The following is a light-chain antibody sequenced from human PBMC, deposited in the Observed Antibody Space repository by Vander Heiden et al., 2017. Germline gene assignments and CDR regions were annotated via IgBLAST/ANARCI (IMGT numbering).Light chain of an antibody. V-gene: IGLV2-14*01. CDR2: DVN. Sequence: QSALTQPASVSGSPGQSLTISCTGTSSDVGGYNFVSWYRQHPGKAPKVIIYDVNNRPSGVSNRFSGSKSGNTASLTISGLQAEDEAHYYCHSYTSTSTLYVFGTGTKVTVL. CDR1: SSDVGGYNF. J-gene: IGLJ1*01. CDR3: HSYTSTSTLYV.